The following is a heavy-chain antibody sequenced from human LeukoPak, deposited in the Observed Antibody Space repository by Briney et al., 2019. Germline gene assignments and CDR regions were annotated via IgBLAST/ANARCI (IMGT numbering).Heavy chain of an antibody. CDR1: GGSISSYY. V-gene: IGHV4-59*12. Sequence: SETLSLTCTVSGGSISSYYWSWIRQPPGKGLEWIGYIYYSGSTNYNPSLNGRVTISVDTSKTQFSLKMMPVMDADTAIYYCARDPFRSSFDSWGQGTLVTVSS. J-gene: IGHJ4*02. CDR2: IYYSGST. D-gene: IGHD1-26*01. CDR3: ARDPFRSSFDS.